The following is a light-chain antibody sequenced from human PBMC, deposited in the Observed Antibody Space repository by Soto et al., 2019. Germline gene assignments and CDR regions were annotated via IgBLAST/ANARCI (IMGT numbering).Light chain of an antibody. J-gene: IGLJ3*02. CDR1: SSNIGSNP. CDR3: AGWDDRLNGWV. V-gene: IGLV1-44*01. Sequence: QSALTQPPSASGTPGQRVSISCSGGSSNIGSNPVNWYQQLPGTAPKLLIYNNNQRPSGVPDRFSGSKSGTSASLAISGLQSEDEADYYCAGWDDRLNGWVFGGRTKLTVL. CDR2: NNN.